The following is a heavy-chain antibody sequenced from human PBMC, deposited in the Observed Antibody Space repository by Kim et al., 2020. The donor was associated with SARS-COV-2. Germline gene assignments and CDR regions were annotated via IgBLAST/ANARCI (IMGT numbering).Heavy chain of an antibody. D-gene: IGHD3-22*01. CDR3: ARGGVYDSSGYYYVSWFDP. V-gene: IGHV1-18*04. CDR1: GYTFTSNG. J-gene: IGHJ5*02. CDR2: ISAYNGNT. Sequence: ASVKVSCKASGYTFTSNGMSWVRQAPGQGLEWMGWISAYNGNTNYAQKLQGRVTMTIDTSTSTAYMELRSLRSDDTAVYYCARGGVYDSSGYYYVSWFDPGGQGTLVTVSS.